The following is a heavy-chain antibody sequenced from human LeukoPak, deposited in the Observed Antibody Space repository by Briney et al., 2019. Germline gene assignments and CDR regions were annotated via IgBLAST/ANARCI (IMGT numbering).Heavy chain of an antibody. V-gene: IGHV1-46*01. CDR2: INSIGCST. J-gene: IGHJ5*01. CDR3: ARVPGRISGTNGCFDS. Sequence: ASLKVSSKALRYTPTSSYIHRVRQALRQGLEWMGIINSIGCSTRHAQESQGRVTMNRNMSTSTVYMELSSLISEDTAVYYGARVPGRISGTNGCFDSWGQGTLVTVSS. CDR1: RYTPTSSY. D-gene: IGHD1-20*01.